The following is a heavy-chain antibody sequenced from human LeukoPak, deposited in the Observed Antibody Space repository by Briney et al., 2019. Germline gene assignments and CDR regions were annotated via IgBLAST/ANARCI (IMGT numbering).Heavy chain of an antibody. Sequence: GGSLRLSCAVSGFTFRNYAMAWVRQVPGKGLEWVSAISASGRNTYYAGSVRGRFIISRDDSTNALYLQMNNLRAEDTAVYYCVSFYETYWGRGTLVTVSS. D-gene: IGHD2-2*01. V-gene: IGHV3-23*01. CDR3: VSFYETY. CDR1: GFTFRNYA. J-gene: IGHJ4*02. CDR2: ISASGRNT.